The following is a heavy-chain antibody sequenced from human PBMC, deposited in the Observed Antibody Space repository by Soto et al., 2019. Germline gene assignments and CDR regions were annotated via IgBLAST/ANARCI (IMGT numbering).Heavy chain of an antibody. Sequence: PRGSLRLSCAASGFTFGSYAMSWVRQAPGGELEWVSAITGSGRSTYYTDSVEGRFAISRDNSKSTLYLQMNGLRAEDTAVYYCAKTIGPEHLTGTTRVNRFDPWGQGTLVTVSS. J-gene: IGHJ5*02. D-gene: IGHD1-7*01. CDR1: GFTFGSYA. CDR2: ITGSGRST. CDR3: AKTIGPEHLTGTTRVNRFDP. V-gene: IGHV3-23*01.